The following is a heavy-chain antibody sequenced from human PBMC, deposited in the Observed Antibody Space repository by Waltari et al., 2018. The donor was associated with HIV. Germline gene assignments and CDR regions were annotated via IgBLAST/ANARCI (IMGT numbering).Heavy chain of an antibody. J-gene: IGHJ6*02. D-gene: IGHD3-16*01. Sequence: VQLQESGPGLVKPSETLSLTCTVSGGSISSYYWSWIRHPPGKGLDWIGYIYYSGSTNYNPSLKSRVTISVDTSKNQFSLKLSSVTAADTAVYYCARGGTPGVTNANFFYFRYYYYGMDVWGQGTTVTVSS. CDR3: ARGGTPGVTNANFFYFRYYYYGMDV. V-gene: IGHV4-59*01. CDR2: IYYSGST. CDR1: GGSISSYY.